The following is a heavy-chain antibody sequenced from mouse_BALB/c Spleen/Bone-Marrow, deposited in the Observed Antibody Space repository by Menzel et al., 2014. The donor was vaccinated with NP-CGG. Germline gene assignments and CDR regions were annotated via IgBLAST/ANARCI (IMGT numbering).Heavy chain of an antibody. CDR1: GFSLTSYS. CDR2: IWAGGST. CDR3: ARDDDSYAMDY. V-gene: IGHV2-9*02. J-gene: IGHJ4*01. D-gene: IGHD2-3*01. Sequence: VQLKESGPGLVAPSQSLSITCTVSGFSLTSYSVHWVRQPPGKGLEWLGVIWAGGSTNYNSALMSRLSISKDNSKSQVFLKMSSLQTDDTAMFYCARDDDSYAMDYWGQGTSVTVSS.